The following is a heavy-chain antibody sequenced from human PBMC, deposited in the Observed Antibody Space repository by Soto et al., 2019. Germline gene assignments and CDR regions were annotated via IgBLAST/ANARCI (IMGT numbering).Heavy chain of an antibody. CDR1: GGSFNSGSYS. J-gene: IGHJ4*02. D-gene: IGHD3-3*01. CDR2: VYHTGRT. V-gene: IGHV4-61*01. CDR3: ARDFAYFDS. Sequence: SETLSLTCTVSGGSFNSGSYSWIWIRQPPGKGLEWIGYVYHTGRTSYNPSLKSRVSISMDTSKNQFSLNLDSVTAADTAVYFCARDFAYFDSWGQGTLVTVSS.